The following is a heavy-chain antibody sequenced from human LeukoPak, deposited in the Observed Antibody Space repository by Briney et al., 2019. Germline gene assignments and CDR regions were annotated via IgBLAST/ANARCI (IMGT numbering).Heavy chain of an antibody. CDR1: GYTFTSYY. CDR2: INPSGGST. CDR3: ARESSVGATSV. D-gene: IGHD1-26*01. J-gene: IGHJ4*02. Sequence: ASVKVSCKASGYTFTSYYMHWVRQAPGHGLEWMGIINPSGGSTSYAQKFQGRVTMTRDTSTSTVYMELSSLRSEDTALYYCARESSVGATSVWGQGTLVTVSS. V-gene: IGHV1-46*01.